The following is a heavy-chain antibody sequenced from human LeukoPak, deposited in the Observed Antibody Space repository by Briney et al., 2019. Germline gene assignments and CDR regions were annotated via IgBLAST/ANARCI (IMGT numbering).Heavy chain of an antibody. D-gene: IGHD6-19*01. CDR3: ARNYTSGGIDY. V-gene: IGHV1-18*01. J-gene: IGHJ4*02. Sequence: GASVKVSRKTSGYTFTSFGLSWVRQAPGQGLEWMGWISTHNGYTIYAQKLQGRVTMTTDTSTSTAYMEVRSLRSDDTTVYYCARNYTSGGIDYWGQGALVIVSS. CDR1: GYTFTSFG. CDR2: ISTHNGYT.